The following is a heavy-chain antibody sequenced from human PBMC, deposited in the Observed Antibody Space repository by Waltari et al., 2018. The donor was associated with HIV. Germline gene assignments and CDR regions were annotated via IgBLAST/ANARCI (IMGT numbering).Heavy chain of an antibody. CDR1: GFTFSSYG. CDR3: ARDPQSMDV. J-gene: IGHJ6*02. CDR2: IKQDGSEK. V-gene: IGHV3-7*01. Sequence: EVQLVESGGGLVQPGGALRLYCAASGFTFSSYGMSWVRQAPGKGLEWVANIKQDGSEKYYVDSVKGRFTISRDNAKNSLYLQMNSLRAEDTAVYYCARDPQSMDVWGQGTTVTVSS.